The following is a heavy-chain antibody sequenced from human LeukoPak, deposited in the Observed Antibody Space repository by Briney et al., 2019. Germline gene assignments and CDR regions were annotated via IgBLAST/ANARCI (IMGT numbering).Heavy chain of an antibody. CDR3: ARDEGSYPYASFSYCYFDL. J-gene: IGHJ2*01. CDR2: INSDGSST. D-gene: IGHD5-18*01. CDR1: GFTFSSYW. Sequence: PGGSLRLSCAASGFTFSSYWMHWVRQAPGKGLVWVSRINSDGSSTSYADSVKGRSTISRDNAKNTLYLQLNSLTAEDTAVYYCARDEGSYPYASFSYCYFDLWGRGTLVTVSS. V-gene: IGHV3-74*01.